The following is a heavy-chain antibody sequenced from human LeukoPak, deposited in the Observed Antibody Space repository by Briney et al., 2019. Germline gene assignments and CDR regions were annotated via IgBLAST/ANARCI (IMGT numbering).Heavy chain of an antibody. CDR1: GFTFSSYS. J-gene: IGHJ6*02. V-gene: IGHV3-21*01. Sequence: GGSLRLSCAASGFTFSSYSMNWVRQAPGKGLEWVSSIRSSSSYIYYADSVKGRFTISRDNAKNSLYLQMNSLRAEDTAVYYCATDLPAAIPNYYGRDVWAQGTTVTVSS. D-gene: IGHD2-2*02. CDR2: IRSSSSYI. CDR3: ATDLPAAIPNYYGRDV.